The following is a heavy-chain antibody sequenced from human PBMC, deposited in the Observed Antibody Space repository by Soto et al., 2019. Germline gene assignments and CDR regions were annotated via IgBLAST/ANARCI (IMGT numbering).Heavy chain of an antibody. CDR1: GGSFSGHF. D-gene: IGHD2-21*01. CDR2: INHSGST. Sequence: SETLSLTCAVYGGSFSGHFWSWIRQPPGKGLEWIGEINHSGSTNFNPSLKSRVTISVDTSKNQFSLKVNSLTAADTAVYYCARGIFLIVGVEGDAPEKYYFDAGGRGTVVTVAS. J-gene: IGHJ4*02. V-gene: IGHV4-34*01. CDR3: ARGIFLIVGVEGDAPEKYYFDA.